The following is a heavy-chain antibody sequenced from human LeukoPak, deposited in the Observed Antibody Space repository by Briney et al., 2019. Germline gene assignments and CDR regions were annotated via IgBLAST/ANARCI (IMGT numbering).Heavy chain of an antibody. V-gene: IGHV1-2*02. CDR1: GYTFTGYY. Sequence: ASVKVSCKASGYTFTGYYMHWVRQAPGQGLEWMGWINPNSGGTNYAQKFRGRVTMTRDTSISTAYMELSRLRSDDTAVYYCARHGRSIAAAGTRWFDPWGQGTLVTVSS. D-gene: IGHD6-13*01. CDR3: ARHGRSIAAAGTRWFDP. J-gene: IGHJ5*02. CDR2: INPNSGGT.